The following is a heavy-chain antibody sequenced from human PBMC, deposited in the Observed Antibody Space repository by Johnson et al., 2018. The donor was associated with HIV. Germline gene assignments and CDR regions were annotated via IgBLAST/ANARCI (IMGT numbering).Heavy chain of an antibody. CDR3: AKGQSSGYPKDAFDI. CDR1: GITFSSYA. V-gene: IGHV3-30-3*01. CDR2: ISYDGSNK. Sequence: QVQLVESGGGLVQPGGSLRLSCVASGITFSSYAMSWVRQAPGKGLEWVAVISYDGSNKYYADSVKGRFTISRDNSKNTLYLQMNSLRTEDTAMYYCAKGQSSGYPKDAFDIWGRGTIVTISS. D-gene: IGHD3-22*01. J-gene: IGHJ3*02.